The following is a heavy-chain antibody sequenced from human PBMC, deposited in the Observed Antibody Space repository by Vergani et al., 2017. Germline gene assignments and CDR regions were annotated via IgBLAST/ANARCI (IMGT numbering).Heavy chain of an antibody. Sequence: QVQLQESGPGLVKPSETLSLTCTVSGYSISSGYYWGWIRQPPGKGLEWIGSIYHSGNTYYNPSLKSRVTISVDTSKNQFSLKLSSVTAADTAVYYCARFLTGTTIYYYYGMDVWGQGTTVTVSS. J-gene: IGHJ6*02. V-gene: IGHV4-38-2*02. D-gene: IGHD1-20*01. CDR3: ARFLTGTTIYYYYGMDV. CDR1: GYSISSGYY. CDR2: IYHSGNT.